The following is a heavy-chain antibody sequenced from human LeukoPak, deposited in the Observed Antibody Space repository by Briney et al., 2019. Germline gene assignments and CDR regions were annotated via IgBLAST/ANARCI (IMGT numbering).Heavy chain of an antibody. CDR1: GFSISSHW. Sequence: SGGSLRLSCVASGFSISSHWVSWVRQAPGKGLEWVANIKEDGSENDYMDSVKGRFTISRDNAKNSVYLQMSSLRADDTALYYCARLSVAAKYWLGRIYFDYWGQGTLVTVSS. J-gene: IGHJ4*02. CDR2: IKEDGSEN. D-gene: IGHD5-12*01. CDR3: ARLSVAAKYWLGRIYFDY. V-gene: IGHV3-7*01.